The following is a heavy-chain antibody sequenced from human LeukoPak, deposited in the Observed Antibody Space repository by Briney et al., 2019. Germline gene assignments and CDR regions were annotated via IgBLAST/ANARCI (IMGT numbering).Heavy chain of an antibody. CDR1: GFTFSSYS. J-gene: IGHJ5*02. Sequence: PGGSLRLSCAASGFTFSSYSMNWVRQAPGKGLEWVSYISSTGYSLYYADSVKGRFTISRDNAKNSLYLQLNSLRAEDTAVYYCAREPADFGDNWFDPWGQGTLVTVSS. CDR2: ISSTGYSL. CDR3: AREPADFGDNWFDP. V-gene: IGHV3-48*01. D-gene: IGHD3-3*01.